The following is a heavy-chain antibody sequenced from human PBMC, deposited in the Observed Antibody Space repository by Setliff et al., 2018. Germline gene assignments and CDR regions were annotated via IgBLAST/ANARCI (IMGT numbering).Heavy chain of an antibody. CDR3: ARAAVTSGARADYFDN. Sequence: SETLSLTCTVSGGPVTRTTTFWGWVRQTPGKGLEWIGSTYDSGSTYYNPSLNSRVTISEDTSKNQFPLKLTSVTAADAAVYYCARAAVTSGARADYFDNWGRGTLVPVSS. D-gene: IGHD4-17*01. J-gene: IGHJ4*02. CDR2: TYDSGST. V-gene: IGHV4-39*06. CDR1: GGPVTRTTTF.